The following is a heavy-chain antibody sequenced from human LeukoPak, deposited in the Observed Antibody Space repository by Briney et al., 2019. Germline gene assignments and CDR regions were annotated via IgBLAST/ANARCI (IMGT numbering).Heavy chain of an antibody. V-gene: IGHV4-34*01. J-gene: IGHJ4*02. D-gene: IGHD5-18*01. CDR2: INHSGST. Sequence: SETLSLTCAVYGGSFGGYYWSWIRQPPGKGLEWIGEINHSGSTNYNASLKSRVTISVDTSKNQFSLKLSSVTAADTAVYYCARASISSPNTAMVDFDYWGQGTLVTVSS. CDR3: ARASISSPNTAMVDFDY. CDR1: GGSFGGYY.